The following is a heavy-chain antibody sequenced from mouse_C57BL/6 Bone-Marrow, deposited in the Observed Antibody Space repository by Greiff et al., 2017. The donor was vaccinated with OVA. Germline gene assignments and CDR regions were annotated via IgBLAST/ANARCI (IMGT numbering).Heavy chain of an antibody. J-gene: IGHJ3*01. V-gene: IGHV2-2*01. Sequence: VMLVESGPGLVQPSQSLSITCTVSGFSLTSYGVHWVRQSPGKGLEWLGVIWSGGSTDYNAAFISRLSISKDNSKSQVFFKMNSLQADDTAIYYCARNGYSNYLGWFAYWGQGTLVTVSA. CDR3: ARNGYSNYLGWFAY. D-gene: IGHD2-5*01. CDR1: GFSLTSYG. CDR2: IWSGGST.